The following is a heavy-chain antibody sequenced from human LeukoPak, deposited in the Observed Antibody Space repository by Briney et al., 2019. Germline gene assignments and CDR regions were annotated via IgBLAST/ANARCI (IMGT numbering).Heavy chain of an antibody. V-gene: IGHV4-31*03. CDR1: GGSISSGGYY. CDR2: IYYSGST. J-gene: IGHJ4*02. CDR3: ARKGGLYYYDSSEPFDY. Sequence: PSETLSLTCTVSGGSISSGGYYWSWIRQHPGKGLEWIGYIYYSGSTYYNPSLKSRVTISVDTSKNQFSLRLSSVTAADTAVYYCARKGGLYYYDSSEPFDYWGQGTLVTVSS. D-gene: IGHD3-22*01.